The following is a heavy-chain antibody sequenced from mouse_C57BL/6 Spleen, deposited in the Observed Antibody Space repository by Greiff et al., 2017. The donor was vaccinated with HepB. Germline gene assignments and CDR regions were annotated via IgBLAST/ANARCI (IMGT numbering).Heavy chain of an antibody. CDR1: GYTFTDYY. V-gene: IGHV1-26*01. D-gene: IGHD2-4*01. J-gene: IGHJ3*01. CDR3: ARSVDDYDVAWFAY. Sequence: EVQLQQSGPELVKPGASVKISCKASGYTFTDYYMNWVKQSHGKSLEWIGDINPNNGGTSYNQKFKGKATLTVDKSSSTAYMELRSLTSEDSAVYYCARSVDDYDVAWFAYWGQGTLVTVSA. CDR2: INPNNGGT.